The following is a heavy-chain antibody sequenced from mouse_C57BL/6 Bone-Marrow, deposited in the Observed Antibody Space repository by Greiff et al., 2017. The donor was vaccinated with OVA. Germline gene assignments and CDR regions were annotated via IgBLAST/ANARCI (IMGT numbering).Heavy chain of an antibody. CDR2: IDPENGDT. CDR3: TRDGYYQGWYFDV. CDR1: GFNIKDDY. D-gene: IGHD2-3*01. V-gene: IGHV14-4*01. Sequence: VQLQQSGAELVRPGASVKLSCTASGFNIKDDYMHWVKQRPDQGLEWIGWIDPENGDTEYASKFQGKATITADTSSNTAYLQLSSLTSEDTAVYYCTRDGYYQGWYFDVWGTGTTVTVSS. J-gene: IGHJ1*03.